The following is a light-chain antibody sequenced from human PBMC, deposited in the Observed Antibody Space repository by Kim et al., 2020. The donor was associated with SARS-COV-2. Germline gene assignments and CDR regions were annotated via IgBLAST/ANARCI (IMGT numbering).Light chain of an antibody. Sequence: PGERAILSCRASQTIGISLGCYQHKLGQAPRLLIYDAANRAAGIPDRCSGGGSGTDFTLTISSLEPEDFAIYYCQQRNNWPPAVTFGGGTKVDIK. CDR1: QTIGIS. J-gene: IGKJ4*01. CDR2: DAA. CDR3: QQRNNWPPAVT. V-gene: IGKV3-11*01.